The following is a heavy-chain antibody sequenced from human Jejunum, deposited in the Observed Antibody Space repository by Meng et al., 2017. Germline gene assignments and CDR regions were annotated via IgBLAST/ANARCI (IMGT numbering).Heavy chain of an antibody. Sequence: GESLKISCKGSGYSFSRYWIGWVRHIPGKGLECMGIIFPGDSATLYSPSSQGQVIISVDNSSSATYLQWSSLKATDTAKYYCTRLGLSGCSTNGCYESFYYYGMDVWGQGTRVTVSS. V-gene: IGHV5-51*01. CDR3: TRLGLSGCSTNGCYESFYYYGMDV. J-gene: IGHJ6*01. D-gene: IGHD2-8*01. CDR2: IFPGDSAT. CDR1: GYSFSRYW.